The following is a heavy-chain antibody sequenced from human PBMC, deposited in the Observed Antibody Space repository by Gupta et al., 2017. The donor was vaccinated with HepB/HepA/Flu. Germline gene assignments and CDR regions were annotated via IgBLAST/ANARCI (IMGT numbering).Heavy chain of an antibody. CDR3: ASPGRGEVRGEVEYYFDY. D-gene: IGHD3-10*01. CDR2: IYYSGST. Sequence: QPQLQESGPGLVKPSATLSLTCTVSGGSISSSSYYWGWIRQPPGKGLEWIGSIYYSGSTYYNPSLKSRVTISVDTSKNQFSLKLSSVTAADTAVYYCASPGRGEVRGEVEYYFDYWGQGTLVTVSS. CDR1: GGSISSSSYY. V-gene: IGHV4-39*01. J-gene: IGHJ4*02.